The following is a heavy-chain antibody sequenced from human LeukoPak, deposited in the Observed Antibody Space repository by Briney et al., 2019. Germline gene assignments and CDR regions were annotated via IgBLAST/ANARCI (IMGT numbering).Heavy chain of an antibody. CDR3: ARGHVAAAGSQSGAFDI. D-gene: IGHD6-13*01. CDR1: GYTLTSYD. Sequence: ASVKVSCKASGYTLTSYDINWVRQATGQGLEWMGWMNPNSGNTGYAQKFQGRVTITRNTSISTAYMELSSLRSEGTAVYYCARGHVAAAGSQSGAFDIWGQGTMVTVSS. J-gene: IGHJ3*02. CDR2: MNPNSGNT. V-gene: IGHV1-8*03.